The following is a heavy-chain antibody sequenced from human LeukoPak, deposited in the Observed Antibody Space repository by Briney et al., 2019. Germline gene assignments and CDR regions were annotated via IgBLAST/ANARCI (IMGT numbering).Heavy chain of an antibody. V-gene: IGHV4-34*01. Sequence: PSETLSLTCAVYGGSFSGYYWSWIRQPPGKGLEWIGSIYYSGSTYYNPSLKSRVTISVDTSKNQFSLKLSSVTAADTAVYYCARHISSQYYDFWSAPDYWGQGTLVTVSS. CDR3: ARHISSQYYDFWSAPDY. D-gene: IGHD3-3*01. J-gene: IGHJ4*02. CDR1: GGSFSGYY. CDR2: IYYSGST.